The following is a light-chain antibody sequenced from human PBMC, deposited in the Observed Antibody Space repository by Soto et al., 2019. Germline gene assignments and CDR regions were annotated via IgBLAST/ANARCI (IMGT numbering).Light chain of an antibody. V-gene: IGKV3-15*01. CDR2: GAS. J-gene: IGKJ5*01. Sequence: EIVLTHSSATLSFSPVERATLSCRASQSVSSNLAWYQQIPGRAPRLLIYGASTRASGIPARFSASGSGTEFTLTISSLQSEDFAVYYCQQFNYWPPITFGQGTRLEIK. CDR1: QSVSSN. CDR3: QQFNYWPPIT.